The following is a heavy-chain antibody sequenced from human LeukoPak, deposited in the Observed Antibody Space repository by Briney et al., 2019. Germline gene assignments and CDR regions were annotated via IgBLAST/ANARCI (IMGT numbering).Heavy chain of an antibody. Sequence: SETLSLTCAVYGGSFSGYYRSWIRQPPGKGLEWIGEINHSGSTNYNPSLKSRVTISVDTSKNQFSLKLSSVTAADTAVYYCARDEEVRGVIYDYWGQGTLVTVSS. CDR3: ARDEEVRGVIYDY. D-gene: IGHD3-10*01. CDR1: GGSFSGYY. V-gene: IGHV4-34*01. J-gene: IGHJ4*02. CDR2: INHSGST.